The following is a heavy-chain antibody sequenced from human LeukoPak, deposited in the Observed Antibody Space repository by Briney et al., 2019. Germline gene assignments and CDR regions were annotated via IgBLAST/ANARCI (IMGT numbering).Heavy chain of an antibody. CDR1: GYTFSSYD. CDR2: ISSSSSTI. Sequence: GGSLRLSCAASGYTFSSYDMNWVRQAPGKGLEWVSYISSSSSTIYYAGTVQGRFTISRDNAKNSLYLQMNSLRAEDTAVYYCAREAGYCSSSSCYDWYYFDYWGQGTLVTVSS. CDR3: AREAGYCSSSSCYDWYYFDY. V-gene: IGHV3-48*03. D-gene: IGHD2-2*03. J-gene: IGHJ4*02.